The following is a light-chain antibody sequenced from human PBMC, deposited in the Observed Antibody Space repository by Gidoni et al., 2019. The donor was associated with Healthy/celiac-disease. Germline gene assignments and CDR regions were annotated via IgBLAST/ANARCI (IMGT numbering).Light chain of an antibody. CDR1: QSISSL. Sequence: DIQLTQSPSTLSASVGDRVTITRRASQSISSLLACYQQKPGKAPKLLIYKASSLESGGPSRLSGSGAGTEFTLTISSLQPDDFATYYCQQYKSYPYTFGEGTKLEIK. CDR2: KAS. V-gene: IGKV1-5*03. CDR3: QQYKSYPYT. J-gene: IGKJ2*01.